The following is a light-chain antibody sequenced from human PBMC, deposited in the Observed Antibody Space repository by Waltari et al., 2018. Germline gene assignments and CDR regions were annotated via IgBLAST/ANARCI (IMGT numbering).Light chain of an antibody. CDR3: QQYDNWLGT. CDR1: QSIRSN. J-gene: IGKJ1*01. CDR2: GAS. V-gene: IGKV3-15*01. Sequence: EIVMTQSPATMSVFPGERATLSCRASQSIRSNLAWYQHKPGQAPRLHIYGASTRATGIPARFSCSWSGTEFTLTISSLESEAFAGYFCQQYDNWLGTFGQGTKVEIK.